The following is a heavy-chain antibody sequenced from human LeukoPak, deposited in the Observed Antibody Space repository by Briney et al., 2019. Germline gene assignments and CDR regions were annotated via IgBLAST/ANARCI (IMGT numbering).Heavy chain of an antibody. CDR3: ARDHPVSYSYGMDV. CDR1: GYTFTGYY. D-gene: IGHD4-11*01. J-gene: IGHJ6*02. V-gene: IGHV1-2*02. CDR2: INPNSGGT. Sequence: ASAKVSCKASGYTFTGYYMHWVRQAPGQGLEWMGWINPNSGGTNYAQKFQGRVTMTRDTSISTAYMELSRLRSDDTAVYYCARDHPVSYSYGMDVWGQGTTVTVSS.